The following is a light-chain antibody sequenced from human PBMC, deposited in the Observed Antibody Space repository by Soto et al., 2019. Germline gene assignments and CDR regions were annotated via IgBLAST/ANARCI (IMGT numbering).Light chain of an antibody. CDR2: SAS. V-gene: IGKV1-9*01. Sequence: QLTQSPSSLSASIGDRVTITCRASQDITNYLAWYQQQPGKAPKLLVYSASTLHSGVPTRFRGSGSGTEFILTIGRLQPEDFATYYCHHLAGTFGQGTKLEMK. CDR1: QDITNY. CDR3: HHLAGT. J-gene: IGKJ2*01.